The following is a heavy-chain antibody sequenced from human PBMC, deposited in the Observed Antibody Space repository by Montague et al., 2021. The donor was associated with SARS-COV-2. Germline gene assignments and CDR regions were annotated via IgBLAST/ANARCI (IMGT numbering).Heavy chain of an antibody. CDR2: MSDSGTA. J-gene: IGHJ6*02. Sequence: SETLSLTCSVSGGSISTYYWSWIRQPPGKGLEWIGWMSDSGTATYNPSLDSRVTIIIDKSKNQFSLKLTSVTPADTAPYYCARNHDRDHLPGTTNYGLGVWGQGTTVIVSS. V-gene: IGHV4-59*01. CDR3: ARNHDRDHLPGTTNYGLGV. CDR1: GGSISTYY. D-gene: IGHD1-7*01.